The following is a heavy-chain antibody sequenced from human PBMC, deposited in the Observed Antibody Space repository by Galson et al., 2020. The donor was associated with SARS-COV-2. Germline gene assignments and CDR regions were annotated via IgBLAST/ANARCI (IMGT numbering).Heavy chain of an antibody. CDR1: GYTFTDYN. J-gene: IGHJ4*02. V-gene: IGHV1-2*02. Sequence: ASVKVSCKASGYTFTDYNIHWVRQVPGQGLEWMGWINPNSGGTNSAQKFQGRVTMTSDTSITTAYMELSRLRSDDMAVYYCARRNTNSWRFDYWGPGTLVTVSS. CDR3: ARRNTNSWRFDY. D-gene: IGHD6-13*01. CDR2: INPNSGGT.